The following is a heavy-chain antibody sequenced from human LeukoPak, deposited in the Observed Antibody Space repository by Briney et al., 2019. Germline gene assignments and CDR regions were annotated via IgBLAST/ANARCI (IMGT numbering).Heavy chain of an antibody. CDR3: ARSREGSGWYGDYYYGMDV. Sequence: GASVKVSCKASGYTFTGYYMHWVRQAPGQGLEWMGWINPNSGGTNYAQKFQGRVTMTRDTSISTAYMELSRLRSDDTAVYYCARSREGSGWYGDYYYGMDVWGQGTTVTVSS. CDR2: INPNSGGT. CDR1: GYTFTGYY. D-gene: IGHD6-19*01. J-gene: IGHJ6*02. V-gene: IGHV1-2*02.